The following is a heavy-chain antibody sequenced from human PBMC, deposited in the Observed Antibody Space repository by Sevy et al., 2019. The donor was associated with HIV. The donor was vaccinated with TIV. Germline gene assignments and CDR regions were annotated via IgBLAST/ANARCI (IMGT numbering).Heavy chain of an antibody. V-gene: IGHV3-48*02. CDR2: IGSTGPTI. J-gene: IGHJ4*02. D-gene: IGHD6-19*01. Sequence: GGSLRLSCVASGFTFSRYSMNWVRQAPGKGLEWVSNIGSTGPTIYYADSVKGRFTISRDNAKNSLYLQMNRLREEDTAVYYCARPGSGWFEFDSWGQGTLVTVS. CDR1: GFTFSRYS. CDR3: ARPGSGWFEFDS.